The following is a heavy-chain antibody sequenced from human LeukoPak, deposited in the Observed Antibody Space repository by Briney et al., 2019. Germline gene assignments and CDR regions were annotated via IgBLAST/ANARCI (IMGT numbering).Heavy chain of an antibody. CDR3: ARTVTFYYDSSGYLGLDY. D-gene: IGHD3-22*01. Sequence: ASAKVSCKASGYTFTGYYMHWVRQAPGQGLEWMGWINPNSGGTNYAQKFQGRVTMTRDTSISTAYMELSRLRSDDTAVYYCARTVTFYYDSSGYLGLDYWGQGTLVTVSS. J-gene: IGHJ4*02. CDR2: INPNSGGT. V-gene: IGHV1-2*02. CDR1: GYTFTGYY.